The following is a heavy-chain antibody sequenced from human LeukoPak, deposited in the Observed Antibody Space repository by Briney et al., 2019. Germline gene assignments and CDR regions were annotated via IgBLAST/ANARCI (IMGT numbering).Heavy chain of an antibody. CDR1: GFTFSSYG. J-gene: IGHJ4*02. CDR2: ISSSSYI. V-gene: IGHV3-21*01. D-gene: IGHD3/OR15-3a*01. CDR3: ARGPDFWGAETMAY. Sequence: GGSLRLSCAASGFTFSSYGMNWVRQAPGKGLEWVSSISSSSYIYYADSVKGRFTISRDNAKNSLYLQMNSLRAEDTAVYYCARGPDFWGAETMAYWAQEPPVTVS.